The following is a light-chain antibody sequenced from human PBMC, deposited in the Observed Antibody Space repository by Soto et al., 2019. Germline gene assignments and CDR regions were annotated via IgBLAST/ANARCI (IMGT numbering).Light chain of an antibody. Sequence: QSVLTQPASVSGSPGQSITISCTGTRSDVGNYNLVSWYQQRPGKAPKLMIYEVSKRPSGVSNRFSGSKSGNTASLTISGLQAEDEADYYCCSYAGSRTYVVFGGGTKLTVL. J-gene: IGLJ2*01. CDR2: EVS. V-gene: IGLV2-23*02. CDR3: CSYAGSRTYVV. CDR1: RSDVGNYNL.